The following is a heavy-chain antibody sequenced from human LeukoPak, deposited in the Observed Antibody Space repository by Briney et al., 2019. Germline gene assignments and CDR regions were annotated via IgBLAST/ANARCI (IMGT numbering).Heavy chain of an antibody. CDR1: GFTFSSYA. D-gene: IGHD1-1*01. J-gene: IGHJ3*02. CDR3: ARPNWYDARLGAFNI. CDR2: IYYSGST. Sequence: GSLRLSCAASGFTFSSYAMSWIRQPPGTGLEWIGYIYYSGSTNYNPSLKSRVTISVDTSKNQFSLKLSSVTAADTAMYYCARPNWYDARLGAFNIWGQGTMVTVSS. V-gene: IGHV4-59*01.